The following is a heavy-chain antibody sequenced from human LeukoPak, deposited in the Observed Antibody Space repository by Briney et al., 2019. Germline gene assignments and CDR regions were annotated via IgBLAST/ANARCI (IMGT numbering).Heavy chain of an antibody. CDR2: MNPNSGNT. J-gene: IGHJ4*02. CDR1: GGTFSSYA. CDR3: ARGLSGGNYGNY. V-gene: IGHV1-8*02. D-gene: IGHD4-23*01. Sequence: ASVKVSCKASGGTFSSYAISWVRQAPGQGLEWMGWMNPNSGNTGYAQKFQGRVTMTRNTSISTAYMELSSLRSEDTAVYYCARGLSGGNYGNYWGQGTLVTVSS.